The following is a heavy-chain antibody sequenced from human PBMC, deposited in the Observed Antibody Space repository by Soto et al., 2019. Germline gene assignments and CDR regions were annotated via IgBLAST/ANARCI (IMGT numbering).Heavy chain of an antibody. CDR3: ARGGYYDSSGYYYGY. D-gene: IGHD3-22*01. CDR2: ISSSSSYI. Sequence: LRLSCAASGFTFSSYSMNWVRQAPGKGLEWVSSISSSSSYIYYADSVKGRFTISRDNAKNSLYLQMNSLRAEDTAVYYCARGGYYDSSGYYYGYWGQGTLVTVSS. CDR1: GFTFSSYS. J-gene: IGHJ4*02. V-gene: IGHV3-21*01.